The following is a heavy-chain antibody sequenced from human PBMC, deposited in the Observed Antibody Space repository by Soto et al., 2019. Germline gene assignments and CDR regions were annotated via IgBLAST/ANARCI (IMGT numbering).Heavy chain of an antibody. V-gene: IGHV4-39*01. D-gene: IGHD3-10*01. Sequence: SETLSLTCTFSGCSISSSSYYWGWIRQPPGKGLEWIGSIYYSGSTYYNPSLKSRVTISVDTSKNQFSLKLSSVTAADTAVYYCARQALLLWFGELFPNLFDYWGQGTLVTVSS. CDR1: GCSISSSSYY. CDR2: IYYSGST. J-gene: IGHJ4*02. CDR3: ARQALLLWFGELFPNLFDY.